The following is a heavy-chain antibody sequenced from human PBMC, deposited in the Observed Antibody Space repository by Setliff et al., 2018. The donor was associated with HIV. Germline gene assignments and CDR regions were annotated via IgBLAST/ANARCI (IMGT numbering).Heavy chain of an antibody. CDR2: IYYSGRT. D-gene: IGHD6-19*01. CDR1: GGSFSSGAYY. Sequence: SETLSLTCTFSGGSFSSGAYYWGWIRQPPGKGLEWIGSIYYSGRTYYNPSLKSRLTISVDTFKNHFSLTLNSVTAADTAVYYCARHPSYSSDHPPLYFDYWGQGTLVTVSS. V-gene: IGHV4-39*01. J-gene: IGHJ4*02. CDR3: ARHPSYSSDHPPLYFDY.